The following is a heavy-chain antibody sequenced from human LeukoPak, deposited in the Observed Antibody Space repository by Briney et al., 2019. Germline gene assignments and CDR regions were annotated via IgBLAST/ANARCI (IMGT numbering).Heavy chain of an antibody. CDR1: GFTFSDYY. V-gene: IGHV3-11*05. Sequence: GGSLRLSCAASGFTFSDYYMSWIRQAPGRGLEWVSYISKNGDHTNYADSLKSRFTTSRDNDKNSVYLQISSLRAEDAALYYCARGSGYFDIWGRGTRVTVSS. J-gene: IGHJ2*01. CDR2: ISKNGDHT. CDR3: ARGSGYFDI.